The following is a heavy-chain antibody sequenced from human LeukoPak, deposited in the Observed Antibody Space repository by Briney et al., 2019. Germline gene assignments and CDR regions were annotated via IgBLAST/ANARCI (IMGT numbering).Heavy chain of an antibody. D-gene: IGHD6-13*01. CDR1: GYSFTTYW. CDR3: ARQSPGSSWYWRFNP. Sequence: GESLKISCKGSGYSFTTYWIAWVRQMPGKGLEWMGIIYPGDSDTGYSPSFQGQVTISADKSISTAYLQWSGLKASDTAMYYCARQSPGSSWYWRFNPWGQGTLVTVSS. CDR2: IYPGDSDT. J-gene: IGHJ5*02. V-gene: IGHV5-51*01.